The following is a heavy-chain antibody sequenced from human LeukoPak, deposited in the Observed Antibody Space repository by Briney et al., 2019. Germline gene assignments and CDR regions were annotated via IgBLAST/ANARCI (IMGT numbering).Heavy chain of an antibody. Sequence: SVKVSCKASGGTFSSYAISWVRQAPGQGLEWMGGIIPIFGTANYAQKFQGRVTITADKSTSTAYMELSSLRSEDTAVYYCAGQRGIAAAGTGVNYYYYMDVWGKGTTVTVSS. V-gene: IGHV1-69*06. CDR1: GGTFSSYA. CDR2: IIPIFGTA. J-gene: IGHJ6*03. CDR3: AGQRGIAAAGTGVNYYYYMDV. D-gene: IGHD6-13*01.